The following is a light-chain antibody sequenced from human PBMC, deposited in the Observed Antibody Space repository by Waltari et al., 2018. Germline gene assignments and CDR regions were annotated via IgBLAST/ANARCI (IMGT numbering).Light chain of an antibody. V-gene: IGKV3-20*01. CDR1: QSVPKNN. CDR3: QQYATSPIT. Sequence: EIVLTQSPGTVSLSPGERATLSCRASQSVPKNNLGWFQQKPGQAPRLLIYDVSNRAAGIPDRFSGSGSGTDFTLTLSRLEPEDFAVYYCQQYATSPITFGQGTRLEIK. CDR2: DVS. J-gene: IGKJ5*01.